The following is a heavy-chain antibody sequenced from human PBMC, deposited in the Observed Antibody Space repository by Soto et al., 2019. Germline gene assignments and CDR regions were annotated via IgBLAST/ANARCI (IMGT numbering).Heavy chain of an antibody. CDR3: ARVEDIVVVVAGYFDY. J-gene: IGHJ4*02. V-gene: IGHV1-18*01. CDR1: GGTFSSYT. Sequence: ASVKVSCKASGGTFSSYTISWVRQAPGQGLEWMGRISAYHGKTNYAQKLQGRVTMTTDTSTSTAYMELRSLRSDDTAVYYCARVEDIVVVVAGYFDYWGQGTLVTVSS. CDR2: ISAYHGKT. D-gene: IGHD2-15*01.